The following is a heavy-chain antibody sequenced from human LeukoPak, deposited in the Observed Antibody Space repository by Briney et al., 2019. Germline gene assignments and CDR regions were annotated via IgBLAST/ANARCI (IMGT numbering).Heavy chain of an antibody. V-gene: IGHV4-34*01. D-gene: IGHD5-24*01. CDR2: INRSGSI. Sequence: SETLSLSCAVYGESFNTYYWTWIRQPPGKGLEWIGEINRSGSINYNPSLKRRVTISVDTSKNQLSLTLTSVTAADTAVYYCTATPYRDGPLNYWGQGTLVTVSS. CDR1: GESFNTYY. CDR3: TATPYRDGPLNY. J-gene: IGHJ4*02.